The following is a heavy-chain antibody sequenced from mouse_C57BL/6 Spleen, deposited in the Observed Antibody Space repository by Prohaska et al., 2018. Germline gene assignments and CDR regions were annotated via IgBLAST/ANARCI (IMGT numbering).Heavy chain of an antibody. CDR3: ARRGVTTVVATDYFDY. J-gene: IGHJ2*01. CDR2: INPYNGGT. D-gene: IGHD1-1*01. Sequence: HGKSLEWIGVINPYNGGTSYNQKFKGKATLTVDKSSSTAYMELNSLTSEDSAVYYCARRGVTTVVATDYFDYWGQGTTLTVSS. V-gene: IGHV1-19*01.